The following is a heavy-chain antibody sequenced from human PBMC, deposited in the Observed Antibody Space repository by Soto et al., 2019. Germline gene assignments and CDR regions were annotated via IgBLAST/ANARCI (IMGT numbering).Heavy chain of an antibody. J-gene: IGHJ5*02. D-gene: IGHD6-6*01. CDR1: GGSIISDSYG. CDR3: ARPPTRYSSSPDP. CDR2: IYYSGSS. Sequence: QLQLQESGPGLVKPSETLSLTCSVSGGSIISDSYGWGWIRQPPGKGLEWIATIYYSGSSYYNPSLKSRVSISIDASENQVPLKLSSVTAADAAVYYCARPPTRYSSSPDPWGQGTLVTVSS. V-gene: IGHV4-39*01.